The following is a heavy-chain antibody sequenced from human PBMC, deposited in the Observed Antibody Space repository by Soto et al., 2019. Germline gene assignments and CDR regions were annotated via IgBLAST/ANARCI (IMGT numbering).Heavy chain of an antibody. Sequence: QVQLVQSGAEVKKPGASVKVSCKASGYTFTSYGISWVRQAPGQGLERKGWISAYNGNTNYAQKLQGRVTMTTDTSTSTAYMELRSLRSDDTAVYYCARDRFVKLRFLEWSRGEIDYWGQGTLVTVSS. CDR3: ARDRFVKLRFLEWSRGEIDY. CDR1: GYTFTSYG. V-gene: IGHV1-18*01. CDR2: ISAYNGNT. J-gene: IGHJ4*02. D-gene: IGHD3-3*01.